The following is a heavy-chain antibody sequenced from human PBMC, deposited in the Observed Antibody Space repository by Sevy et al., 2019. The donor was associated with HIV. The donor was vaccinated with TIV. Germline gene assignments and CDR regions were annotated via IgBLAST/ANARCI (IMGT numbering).Heavy chain of an antibody. CDR3: TRDGGGARHIVVVTAPDY. V-gene: IGHV3-49*03. CDR1: GFTFGDYA. CDR2: IRSKAYGGTT. Sequence: GGSLRLSCTASGFTFGDYAMSWFRQAPGKGLEWVGFIRSKAYGGTTEYAASVKGRFTISRDDSKSIAYLQRNSLKTEDTAVYYCTRDGGGARHIVVVTAPDYWGQGTLVTVSS. D-gene: IGHD2-21*02. J-gene: IGHJ4*02.